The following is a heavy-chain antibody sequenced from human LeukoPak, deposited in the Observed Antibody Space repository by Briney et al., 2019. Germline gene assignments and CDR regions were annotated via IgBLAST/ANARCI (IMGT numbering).Heavy chain of an antibody. J-gene: IGHJ4*02. CDR3: ARQTGSGLFILP. V-gene: IGHV4-59*01. Sequence: SETLSLTCTVSGASISSYYSSWIRQPPGKGLEWIGYIYYSGSTNYNPSLKSRITISVATSKNQLSLKLTSVTAADTAVYYCARQTGSGLFILPGGQGTLVTVSS. D-gene: IGHD3/OR15-3a*01. CDR2: IYYSGST. CDR1: GASISSYY.